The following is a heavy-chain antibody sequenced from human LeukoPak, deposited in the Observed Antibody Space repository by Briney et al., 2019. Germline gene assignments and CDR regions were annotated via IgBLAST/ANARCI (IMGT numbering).Heavy chain of an antibody. CDR2: MNPNSGNT. D-gene: IGHD6-6*01. Sequence: ASVKVSCKASGYTFTSYDINWVRQATGQGLEWMGWMNPNSGNTGYAQKFQGRVTMTRNTSISTAYMELSSLRSEDTAVCYCARMLDSSSFWFDPWGQGTLVTVSS. J-gene: IGHJ5*02. V-gene: IGHV1-8*01. CDR1: GYTFTSYD. CDR3: ARMLDSSSFWFDP.